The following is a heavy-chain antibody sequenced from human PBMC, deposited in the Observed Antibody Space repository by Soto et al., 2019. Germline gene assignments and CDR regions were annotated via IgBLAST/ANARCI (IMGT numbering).Heavy chain of an antibody. CDR2: INAGNGNT. CDR1: GYTFTSYA. J-gene: IGHJ4*02. D-gene: IGHD2-21*02. CDR3: AWSIVVVTALDY. Sequence: QVQLVQSGAEEKKPGASVKVSCKASGYTFTSYAMHWVRQAPGQRLEWMGWINAGNGNTKYSQKFQGRVTITRDTSASNAYRELSSLTSEAAAVYYCAWSIVVVTALDYWGQGTLVTVSS. V-gene: IGHV1-3*05.